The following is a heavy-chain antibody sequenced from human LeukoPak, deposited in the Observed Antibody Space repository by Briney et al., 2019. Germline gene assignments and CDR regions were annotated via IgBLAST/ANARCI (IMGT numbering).Heavy chain of an antibody. CDR1: GYTFTGYY. Sequence: GASVKVSCKASGYTFTGYYMHWVRQAPGQGLEWMGWINPNSGGTNYAQKFQGWVTMTRDTSISTAYMELNRLRSDDTAVYYCARKGPRGDYYYGMDVWGQGTTVTVSS. CDR3: ARKGPRGDYYYGMDV. D-gene: IGHD3-10*01. J-gene: IGHJ6*02. V-gene: IGHV1-2*04. CDR2: INPNSGGT.